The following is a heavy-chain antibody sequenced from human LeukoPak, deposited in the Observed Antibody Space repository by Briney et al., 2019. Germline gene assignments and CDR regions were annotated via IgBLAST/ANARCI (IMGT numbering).Heavy chain of an antibody. D-gene: IGHD3-3*01. J-gene: IGHJ4*02. Sequence: GGSLRLSCAASGFTVSSNYMSWVRQAPGKGLEWVSAIDPSSTYIYYADSVKGRFTISRDNSKNTLYLQMNSLRAEDTAVYYCAKDRFLEWLLLDYWGQGTLVTVSS. CDR3: AKDRFLEWLLLDY. CDR1: GFTVSSNY. CDR2: IDPSSTYI. V-gene: IGHV3-66*03.